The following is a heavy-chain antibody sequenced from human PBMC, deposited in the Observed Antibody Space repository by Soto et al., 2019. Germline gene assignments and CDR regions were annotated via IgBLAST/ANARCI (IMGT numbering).Heavy chain of an antibody. CDR2: IIPILGIA. CDR1: GGTFSSYT. CDR3: ARVLGQAAAGTFWFDP. D-gene: IGHD6-13*01. V-gene: IGHV1-69*02. Sequence: QVQLVQSGAEVKKPGSSVKVSCKASGGTFSSYTISWVRQAPGQGLEWMGRIIPILGIANYAQKFQGRVTITADKSTSTAYMELSSLRSEDTAVYYCARVLGQAAAGTFWFDPWGQGTLVTVSS. J-gene: IGHJ5*02.